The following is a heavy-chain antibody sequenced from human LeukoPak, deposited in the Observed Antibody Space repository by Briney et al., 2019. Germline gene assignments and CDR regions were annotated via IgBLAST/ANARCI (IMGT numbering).Heavy chain of an antibody. D-gene: IGHD5-18*01. J-gene: IGHJ4*02. CDR2: INPNSGDT. CDR3: ARDRSPAPGRSYGRGHFDY. Sequence: ASVKVSCKASGYTFTGYYMHWVRQAPGQGLEWMGWINPNSGDTNYAQKFQGRVTMTRDTSINTAYMELGRLRSDDTAVYYCARDRSPAPGRSYGRGHFDYWGQGTLVTVSS. V-gene: IGHV1-2*02. CDR1: GYTFTGYY.